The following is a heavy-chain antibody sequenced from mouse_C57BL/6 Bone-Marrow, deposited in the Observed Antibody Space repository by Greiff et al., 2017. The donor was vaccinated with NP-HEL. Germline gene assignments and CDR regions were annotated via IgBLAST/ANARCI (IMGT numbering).Heavy chain of an antibody. D-gene: IGHD2-4*01. J-gene: IGHJ4*01. CDR3: TRFPYDYGGYYAMDY. Sequence: EVKLMESGEGLVKPGGSLKLSCAASGFTFSSYAMSWVRQTPEKRLEWVAYISSGGDYIYYADTVKGRFTISRDNARNTLYLQMSSLKTEDTAMYYCTRFPYDYGGYYAMDYWGQGTSVTVSS. V-gene: IGHV5-9-1*02. CDR2: ISSGGDYI. CDR1: GFTFSSYA.